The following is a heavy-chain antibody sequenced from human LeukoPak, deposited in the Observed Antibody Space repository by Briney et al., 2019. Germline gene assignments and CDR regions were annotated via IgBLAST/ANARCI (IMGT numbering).Heavy chain of an antibody. CDR1: GYTFTGYY. D-gene: IGHD4-17*01. J-gene: IGHJ3*02. CDR2: INPNSGGT. Sequence: ASVKVSCKASGYTFTGYYMHWVRQAPGQGLEWMGWINPNSGGTNYAQKFQGRVTMTRDTSISTAYMELSRLRSDDTAVYYCAREPLLTTVTTSRDAFDIWGQGTMVTASS. CDR3: AREPLLTTVTTSRDAFDI. V-gene: IGHV1-2*02.